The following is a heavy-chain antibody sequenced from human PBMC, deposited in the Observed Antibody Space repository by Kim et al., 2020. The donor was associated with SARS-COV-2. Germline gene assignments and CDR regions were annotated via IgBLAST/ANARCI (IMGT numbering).Heavy chain of an antibody. V-gene: IGHV3-7*01. Sequence: DWTEIYYVDTVKGRFTISRDNAKNSLYLHMNSLRVDDTAVYYCARGDFADWGQGTVVTVSS. J-gene: IGHJ4*02. CDR3: ARGDFAD. CDR2: DWTEI.